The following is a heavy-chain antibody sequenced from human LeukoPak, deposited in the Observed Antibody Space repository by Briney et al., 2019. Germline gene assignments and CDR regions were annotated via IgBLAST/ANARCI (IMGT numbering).Heavy chain of an antibody. D-gene: IGHD3-3*01. CDR2: FDPEDGET. J-gene: IGHJ4*02. V-gene: IGHV1-24*01. Sequence: ASVKVSCKGSGYTLTELSMHWVRQAPGKGVEWMGGFDPEDGETIYAQKFQGRVTMTEDTSTDTAYMELSSLRSEDTAVYYCATAPFNTIDYWGQGTLVTVSS. CDR3: ATAPFNTIDY. CDR1: GYTLTELS.